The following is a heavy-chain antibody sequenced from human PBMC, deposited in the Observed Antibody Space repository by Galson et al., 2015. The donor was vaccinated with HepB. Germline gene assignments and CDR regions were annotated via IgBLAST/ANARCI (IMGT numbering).Heavy chain of an antibody. CDR1: GFTFSSYA. CDR2: ISYDGSNK. V-gene: IGHV3-30-3*01. J-gene: IGHJ4*02. D-gene: IGHD6-13*01. Sequence: SLRLSCAASGFTFSSYAMHWVRQAPGKGLEWVAVISYDGSNKYYADSVKGRFTISRDNSKNTLYLQMNSLRAEDTAVYYCARATYGSSFLDYWGQGTLVTVSS. CDR3: ARATYGSSFLDY.